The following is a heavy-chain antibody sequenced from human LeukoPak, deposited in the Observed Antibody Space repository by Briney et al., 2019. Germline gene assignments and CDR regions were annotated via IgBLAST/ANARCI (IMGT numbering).Heavy chain of an antibody. CDR2: MNPNSGNR. CDR3: ARGLYSGSDPTDF. Sequence: ASVKVSCKASGYTFTSYDINWVQQATGQGLEWMGWMNPNSGNRGYAPRFQGRVTITRNTSISTAYMELSSLRSDDTAVYYCARGLYSGSDPTDFWGQGTLVTVST. CDR1: GYTFTSYD. V-gene: IGHV1-8*03. D-gene: IGHD1-26*01. J-gene: IGHJ4*02.